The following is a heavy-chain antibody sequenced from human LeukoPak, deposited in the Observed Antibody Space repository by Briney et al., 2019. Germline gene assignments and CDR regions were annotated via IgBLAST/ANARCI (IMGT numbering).Heavy chain of an antibody. CDR3: ARPKVVVVVAAEFDY. D-gene: IGHD2-15*01. CDR1: GFTFSSYG. V-gene: IGHV3-30*02. CDR2: IRYDASNK. J-gene: IGHJ4*02. Sequence: GGSLRLSCAASGFTFSSYGMHWVRQAPGKGLEWVAFIRYDASNKYYADSVKGRFTISRDNSKNTLYLQMNSLRAEDTAVYYCARPKVVVVVAAEFDYWGQGTLVTVSS.